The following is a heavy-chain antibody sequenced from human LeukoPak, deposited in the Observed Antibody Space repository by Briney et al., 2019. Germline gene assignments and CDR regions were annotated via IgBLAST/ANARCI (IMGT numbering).Heavy chain of an antibody. CDR3: AKPDSSSWYGRGFDY. V-gene: IGHV3-23*01. J-gene: IGHJ4*02. D-gene: IGHD6-13*01. CDR2: ISGSGDNT. CDR1: GFTFSSYA. Sequence: GGSLRLSCAASGFTFSSYAMSWVRQAPGKGLEWVSAISGSGDNTYYVDSVKGLFTISRDNSKNTLYLQMDSLRAEDTALYYCAKPDSSSWYGRGFDYWGQGTLVTVSS.